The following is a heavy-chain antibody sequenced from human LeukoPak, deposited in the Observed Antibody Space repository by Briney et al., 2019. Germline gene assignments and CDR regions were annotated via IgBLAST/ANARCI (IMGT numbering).Heavy chain of an antibody. D-gene: IGHD6-19*01. J-gene: IGHJ3*02. V-gene: IGHV3-66*01. Sequence: GGSLRLSCAASEFSVGSNYMTWVRQAPGKGLEWVSLIYSGGSTYYADSVKGRFTISRDNSKNTLYLQMNSLRAEDTAVYYCAKEGVAVAGTGGGAFDIWGQGTMVTVSS. CDR2: IYSGGST. CDR3: AKEGVAVAGTGGGAFDI. CDR1: EFSVGSNY.